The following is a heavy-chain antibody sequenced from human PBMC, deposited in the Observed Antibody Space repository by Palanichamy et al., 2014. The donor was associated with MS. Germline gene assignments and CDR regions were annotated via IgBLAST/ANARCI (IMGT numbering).Heavy chain of an antibody. V-gene: IGHV4-39*01. CDR3: ARRSTSPDFDL. Sequence: QLQLQESGPGLAKPSETLSLTCTVSGGSISRSGYYWGWIRQSPGKGLEWIGSIYYSGSTYYNPSLRSRVTISVGTSKNQFFLKLSSVTAADTAMYYCARRSTSPDFDLWGQGTLVTVSS. CDR2: IYYSGST. J-gene: IGHJ4*02. CDR1: GGSISRSGYY.